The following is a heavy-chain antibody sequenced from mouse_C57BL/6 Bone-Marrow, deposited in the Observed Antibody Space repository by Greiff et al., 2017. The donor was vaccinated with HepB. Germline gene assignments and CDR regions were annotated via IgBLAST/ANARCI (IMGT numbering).Heavy chain of an antibody. Sequence: QVQLKESGPELVKPGASVKISCKASGYAFSSSWMNWVKQRPGKGLEWIGRIYPGDGDTNYNGKFKGKATLTADKSSSTAYMQLSSLTSEDSAVYFCARSQLLGTREYFDVWGTGTTVTVSS. CDR2: IYPGDGDT. CDR3: ARSQLLGTREYFDV. D-gene: IGHD1-1*01. V-gene: IGHV1-82*01. CDR1: GYAFSSSW. J-gene: IGHJ1*03.